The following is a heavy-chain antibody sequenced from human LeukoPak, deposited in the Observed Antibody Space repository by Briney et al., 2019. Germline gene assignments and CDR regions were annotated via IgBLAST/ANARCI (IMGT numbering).Heavy chain of an antibody. J-gene: IGHJ3*02. V-gene: IGHV3-21*01. CDR1: GFTFSSYS. Sequence: GGSLRLSCAASGFTFSSYSMNWVRQAPGKGLEWVSSISSSSSYIYYADSVKGRFTISRDNAKNSLYLQMTSLRAEDTAVYYCARDGSHAFDIWGQGTMVTVSS. CDR3: ARDGSHAFDI. CDR2: ISSSSSYI.